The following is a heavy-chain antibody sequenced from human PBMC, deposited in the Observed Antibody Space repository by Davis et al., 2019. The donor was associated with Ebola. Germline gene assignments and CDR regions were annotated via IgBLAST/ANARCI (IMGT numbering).Heavy chain of an antibody. CDR2: INVDGT. D-gene: IGHD5-24*01. Sequence: PRGSLTLSCAGSGFTLSNFAMSWVRQAPGKGLEWVSAINVDGTYYADSVKGRFTISRDNSKNTLYPQMNSLIVEENAVYYCAKRSLDGYIDYWGQGTLVTVSS. CDR1: GFTLSNFA. CDR3: AKRSLDGYIDY. V-gene: IGHV3-23*01. J-gene: IGHJ4*02.